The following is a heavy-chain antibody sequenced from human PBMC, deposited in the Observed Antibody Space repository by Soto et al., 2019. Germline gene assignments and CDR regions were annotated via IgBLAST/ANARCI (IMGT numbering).Heavy chain of an antibody. CDR3: TTYSPGRGWDPLDS. CDR1: GFAFSNAW. V-gene: IGHV3-15*01. CDR2: IKDKTEGETT. J-gene: IGHJ4*02. Sequence: EVQLVESGGGLVKPGGSLRLACAASGFAFSNAWMSWVRQPPGKGLEWVGRIKDKTEGETTDYAAPVKDRFTISRDDSTNTLFLQMNSLKNEDTGVYYCTTYSPGRGWDPLDSWGQGTLVTVSS. D-gene: IGHD2-15*01.